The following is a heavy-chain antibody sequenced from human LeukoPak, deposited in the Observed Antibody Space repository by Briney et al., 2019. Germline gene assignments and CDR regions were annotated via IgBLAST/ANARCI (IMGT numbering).Heavy chain of an antibody. CDR1: GYTLTGYY. CDR2: INPNSGGT. V-gene: IGHV1-2*02. D-gene: IGHD5-12*01. J-gene: IGHJ6*03. Sequence: ASVKVSCKASGYTLTGYYMHWVRQAPGQGLEWMRWINPNSGGTNYAQKFQGRVTMTRDTSISTAYMELSRLRSDDTAVYYCARVSVATIYYYYMDVWGKGTTVTVSS. CDR3: ARVSVATIYYYYMDV.